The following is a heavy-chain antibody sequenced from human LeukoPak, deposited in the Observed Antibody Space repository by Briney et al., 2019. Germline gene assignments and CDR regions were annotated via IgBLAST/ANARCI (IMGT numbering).Heavy chain of an antibody. J-gene: IGHJ3*02. D-gene: IGHD2-21*02. CDR2: ISGSGGST. CDR3: AKDKDKYCGGDCYSPLDAFDI. CDR1: GFTFSSYA. Sequence: PGGSLRLSCAASGFTFSSYAMSWVRQAPGKGLEWVSAISGSGGSTYYADSVKGRLTISRDNSKNTLYLQMNSLRAEDTAVYYCAKDKDKYCGGDCYSPLDAFDIWGRGTMVTVSS. V-gene: IGHV3-23*01.